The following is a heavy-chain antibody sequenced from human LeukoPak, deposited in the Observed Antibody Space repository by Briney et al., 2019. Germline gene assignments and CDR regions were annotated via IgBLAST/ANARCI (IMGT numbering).Heavy chain of an antibody. CDR1: TDSISSHY. CDR3: ARDLITVTKGFDI. CDR2: ISYIGST. V-gene: IGHV4-59*11. J-gene: IGHJ3*02. D-gene: IGHD4-17*01. Sequence: SETLSLTCAVSTDSISSHYWSWLRQPPGKGLEWIGYISYIGSTNNNPSLKSRVTISIDTSKNQFSLKPRSVTAADTAVYYCARDLITVTKGFDIWGQGTMVSVSS.